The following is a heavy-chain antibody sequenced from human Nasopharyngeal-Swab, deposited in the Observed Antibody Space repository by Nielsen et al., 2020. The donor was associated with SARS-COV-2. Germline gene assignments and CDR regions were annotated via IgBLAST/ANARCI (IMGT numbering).Heavy chain of an antibody. CDR2: IKQDGSVT. V-gene: IGHV3-7*01. Sequence: WIRQPPGKGLEWVANIKQDGSVTYYVDSVKGRFTVSRDNAENSLYLQMNSLRAEDTAVYYCARDQVPHVLLYFGHMDVWGQGTTVTV. CDR3: ARDQVPHVLLYFGHMDV. D-gene: IGHD3-9*01. J-gene: IGHJ6*02.